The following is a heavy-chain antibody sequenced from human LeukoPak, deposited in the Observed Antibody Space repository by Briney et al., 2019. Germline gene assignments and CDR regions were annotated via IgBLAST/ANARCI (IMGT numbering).Heavy chain of an antibody. CDR3: ARDHRSYGDYNWFDP. V-gene: IGHV1-46*01. CDR2: INPSGGST. Sequence: ASVKVSCKASGYTFTSYYMHWVRQAPGQGLEWMGIINPSGGSTSYAQKFQGRVTMTRDTSTSTVYMELSSLRSVDTAVYYCARDHRSYGDYNWFDPWGQGTLVTVSS. CDR1: GYTFTSYY. J-gene: IGHJ5*02. D-gene: IGHD4-17*01.